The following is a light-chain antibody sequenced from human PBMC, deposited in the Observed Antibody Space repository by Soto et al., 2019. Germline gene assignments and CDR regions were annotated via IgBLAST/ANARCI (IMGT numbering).Light chain of an antibody. CDR2: EVS. V-gene: IGLV2-14*01. J-gene: IGLJ3*02. CDR1: TSDVGGSNY. CDR3: NSYTSSSTLWV. Sequence: QSALTQPASVSGSPGQSITISCTGTTSDVGGSNYVSWYQQHPGKAPKLLIYEVSDRPSGVSNRFSGSKSVNTASLTISGLQAEDEAEYYCNSYTSSSTLWVFGGGTKLTVL.